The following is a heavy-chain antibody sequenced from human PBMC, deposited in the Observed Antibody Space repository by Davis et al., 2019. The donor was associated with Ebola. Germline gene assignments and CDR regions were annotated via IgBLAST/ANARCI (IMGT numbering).Heavy chain of an antibody. J-gene: IGHJ6*02. V-gene: IGHV3-30-3*01. CDR2: ISYDGSNK. CDR3: ASEYSSGWYASMDV. D-gene: IGHD6-19*01. Sequence: GGSLRLSCAASGFTFSSYAMHWVRQAPGKGLEWVAVISYDGSNKYYADSVKGRFTISRDNAKNTLYLQMNSLRAEDTAVYYCASEYSSGWYASMDVWGQGTTVTVSS. CDR1: GFTFSSYA.